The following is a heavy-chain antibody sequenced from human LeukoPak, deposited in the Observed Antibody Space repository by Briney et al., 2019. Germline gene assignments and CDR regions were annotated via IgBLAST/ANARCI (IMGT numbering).Heavy chain of an antibody. D-gene: IGHD6-13*01. CDR1: GFTFDDYA. V-gene: IGHV3-9*01. Sequence: GGSLRLSCAASGFTFDDYAMHWVRQAPGKGLEWVSGISWNSGSIGYADSVKGRFTISRDNAKNSLYLQMNSLRAEDTALYYCAKDISGGNKQQLGAFDIWGQGTMVTVSS. J-gene: IGHJ3*02. CDR3: AKDISGGNKQQLGAFDI. CDR2: ISWNSGSI.